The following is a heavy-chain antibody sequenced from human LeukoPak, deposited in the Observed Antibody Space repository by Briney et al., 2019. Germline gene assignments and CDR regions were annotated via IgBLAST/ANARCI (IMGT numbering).Heavy chain of an antibody. CDR2: INHSGST. J-gene: IGHJ4*02. CDR3: ARSYYGSGRPLDY. V-gene: IGHV4-34*01. Sequence: SETPSLTCAVYGGSFSGYYWSWIRQPPGKGLEWIGEINHSGSTNYNPSLKSRVTISVDTSKNQFSLKLSSVTAADTAVYYCARSYYGSGRPLDYWGQGTLVTVSS. D-gene: IGHD3-10*01. CDR1: GGSFSGYY.